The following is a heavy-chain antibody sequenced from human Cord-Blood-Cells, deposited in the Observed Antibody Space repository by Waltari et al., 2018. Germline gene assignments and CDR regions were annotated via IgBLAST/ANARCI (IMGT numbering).Heavy chain of an antibody. CDR3: ARLTGRGVQYYFDY. J-gene: IGHJ4*02. CDR1: GNSSTSYW. D-gene: IGHD7-27*01. Sequence: EVQLVQSGAEVKKPGESLTTTWKGPGNSSTSYWNRRGPQVPGKGLEWMGIIYPGDSDTRYSPSFQGQVTISADKSISTAYLQWSSLKASDTAMYYCARLTGRGVQYYFDYWGQGTLVTVSS. CDR2: IYPGDSDT. V-gene: IGHV5-51*01.